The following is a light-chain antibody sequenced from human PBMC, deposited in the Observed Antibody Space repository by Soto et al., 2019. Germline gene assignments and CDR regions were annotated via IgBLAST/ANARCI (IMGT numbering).Light chain of an antibody. V-gene: IGLV2-14*01. Sequence: QSALTQPASESGSPGQSITISCTGTSNDVGGYDHVSWYQQHPGKAPKLIIYEVSYRPSGVSNRFSGSKSGNTASLTISGLQAEDEADYYCNSYRSTDTVVFGGGTKVTVL. J-gene: IGLJ2*01. CDR2: EVS. CDR1: SNDVGGYDH. CDR3: NSYRSTDTVV.